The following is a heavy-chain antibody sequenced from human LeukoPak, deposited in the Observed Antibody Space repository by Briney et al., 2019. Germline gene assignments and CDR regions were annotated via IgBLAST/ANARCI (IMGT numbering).Heavy chain of an antibody. CDR1: GFVFSTSV. D-gene: IGHD3-10*01. CDR2: IWHDGSDI. CDR3: VKDHLVRGVMAS. Sequence: PGRSLRLSCAASGFVFSTSVMHWVRQGPGRGLEWVALIWHDGSDIYYSDSVKGRFTISRDNSKNTLYLQTHSLTTADTAVYYCVKDHLVRGVMASWGQGTLVTVSS. V-gene: IGHV3-33*03. J-gene: IGHJ5*02.